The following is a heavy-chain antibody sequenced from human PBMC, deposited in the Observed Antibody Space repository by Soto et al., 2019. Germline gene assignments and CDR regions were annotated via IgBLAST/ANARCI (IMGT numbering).Heavy chain of an antibody. CDR2: SNSNGDST. J-gene: IGHJ5*02. V-gene: IGHV3-64D*06. D-gene: IGHD4-17*01. CDR1: GFTFSMFS. CDR3: VHPRSTVQIPPT. Sequence: GGSLRLSCSASGFTFSMFSMHWVRQAPGKGLEYVSGSNSNGDSTYYADSMKGTFTISRDNSKNTLYLQMSSLRAVDTAVYYCVHPRSTVQIPPTWGQGTLVTVSS.